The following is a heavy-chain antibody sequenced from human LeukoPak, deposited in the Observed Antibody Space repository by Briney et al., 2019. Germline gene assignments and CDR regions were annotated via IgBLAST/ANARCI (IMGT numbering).Heavy chain of an antibody. CDR3: ARGDDIVVVVAAQGGYFDY. D-gene: IGHD2-15*01. Sequence: TSETLSLTCTVSGGSISSSSYYWGWIRQPPGKGLEWIGSIYYSGSTYYNPSLKSRVTISVDTSKNQFSLKLSSVTAADTAVYYCARGDDIVVVVAAQGGYFDYWGQGTLVTVSS. J-gene: IGHJ4*02. CDR2: IYYSGST. CDR1: GGSISSSSYY. V-gene: IGHV4-39*01.